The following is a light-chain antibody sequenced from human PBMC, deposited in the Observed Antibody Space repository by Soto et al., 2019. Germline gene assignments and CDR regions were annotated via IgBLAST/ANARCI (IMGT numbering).Light chain of an antibody. J-gene: IGLJ1*01. CDR3: NSQRSSGTRV. CDR1: SSDVGGYKH. CDR2: EVS. Sequence: QSVLTQPASASGSPGQSITISCTGTSSDVGGYKHVSWYQHHPGKAPKLMIYEVSNRPSGVSNRFSGSKSGYTASLTISGLQAEDEADYYCNSQRSSGTRVFGTGTKLTVL. V-gene: IGLV2-14*01.